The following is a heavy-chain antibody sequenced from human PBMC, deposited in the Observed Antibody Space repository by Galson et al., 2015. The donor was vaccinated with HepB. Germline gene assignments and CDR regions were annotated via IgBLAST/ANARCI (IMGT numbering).Heavy chain of an antibody. J-gene: IGHJ5*02. CDR2: INPSGGST. CDR1: GYTFTSYY. CDR3: ARGGDFWSGYYSSLDP. D-gene: IGHD3-3*01. Sequence: SVKVSCKASGYTFTSYYMHWVRQAPGQGLEWMGIINPSGGSTSYAQKFQGRVTMTRDTSTSTVYMELSSLRSEDTAVYYCARGGDFWSGYYSSLDPWGQGTLVTVSS. V-gene: IGHV1-46*01.